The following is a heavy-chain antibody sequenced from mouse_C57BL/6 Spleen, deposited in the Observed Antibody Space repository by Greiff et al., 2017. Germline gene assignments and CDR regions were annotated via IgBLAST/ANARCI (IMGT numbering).Heavy chain of an antibody. D-gene: IGHD1-1*01. CDR1: GYAFSSSW. Sequence: VKLQESGPELVKPGASVKISCKASGYAFSSSWMNWVKQRPGKGLEWIGRIYPGDGDTNYNGKFKGKATLTADKSSSTAYMQLSSLTSEDSAVYFCARSVTTVVEGPSFADWGQGTLVTVSA. J-gene: IGHJ3*01. V-gene: IGHV1-82*01. CDR3: ARSVTTVVEGPSFAD. CDR2: IYPGDGDT.